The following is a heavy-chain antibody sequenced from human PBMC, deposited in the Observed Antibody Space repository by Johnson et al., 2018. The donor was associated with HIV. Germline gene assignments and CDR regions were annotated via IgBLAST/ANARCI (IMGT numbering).Heavy chain of an antibody. Sequence: QMLLVESGGGVVQPGRSLRLSCAASGFTFSSYAMHWVRQAPGKGLEWVAVISYDGSNKYYADSVKGRFTISRDNSKNTLYLQMNSLRAEDTAVYYCAKARVGATDANAFDIWGQGTMVTVSS. V-gene: IGHV3-30*04. CDR3: AKARVGATDANAFDI. CDR1: GFTFSSYA. D-gene: IGHD1-26*01. CDR2: ISYDGSNK. J-gene: IGHJ3*02.